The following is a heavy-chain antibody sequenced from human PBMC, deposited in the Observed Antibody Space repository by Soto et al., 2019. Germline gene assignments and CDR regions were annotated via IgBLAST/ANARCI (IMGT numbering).Heavy chain of an antibody. Sequence: PXGSLILSCSASRFTFSTYEMNWVRQAPGKGLEWVSYISTSGSTVYYADSVKGRFTISRDNTRNSLYLQMNSLRDEDTALYYCVRYCSTTLCNGVATRTFDYWGQGTLVTVSS. V-gene: IGHV3-48*03. CDR3: VRYCSTTLCNGVATRTFDY. CDR1: RFTFSTYE. CDR2: ISTSGSTV. J-gene: IGHJ4*02. D-gene: IGHD2-2*01.